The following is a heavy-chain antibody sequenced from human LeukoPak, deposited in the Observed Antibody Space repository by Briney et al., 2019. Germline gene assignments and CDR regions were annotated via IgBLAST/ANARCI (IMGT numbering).Heavy chain of an antibody. D-gene: IGHD3-9*01. CDR2: MNPNSGNT. CDR1: GYTFTSYD. V-gene: IGHV1-8*03. J-gene: IGHJ6*03. CDR3: ARAPLYYDILTGWVYYYYMDV. Sequence: ASVKVSCKASGYTFTSYDINWVRQATGQGLEWMGWMNPNSGNTGYAQEFQGRVTITRNTSISTAYMELSSLRSEDTAVYYCARAPLYYDILTGWVYYYYMDVWGKGTTVTVSS.